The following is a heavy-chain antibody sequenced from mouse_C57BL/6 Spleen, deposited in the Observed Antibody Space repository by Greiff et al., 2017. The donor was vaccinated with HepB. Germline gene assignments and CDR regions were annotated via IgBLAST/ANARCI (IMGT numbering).Heavy chain of an antibody. CDR1: GFSLTSYG. V-gene: IGHV2-9*01. D-gene: IGHD4-1*01. Sequence: VKLMASGPGLVAPSQSLSITCTVSGFSLTSYGVDWVRQPPGKGLAWLGVIWGGGSTNYNSALMSRLSISKDNSKSQVFLKMNSLQTDDTAMYYCAKRTGTYFDVWGTGTTVTVSA. J-gene: IGHJ1*03. CDR3: AKRTGTYFDV. CDR2: IWGGGST.